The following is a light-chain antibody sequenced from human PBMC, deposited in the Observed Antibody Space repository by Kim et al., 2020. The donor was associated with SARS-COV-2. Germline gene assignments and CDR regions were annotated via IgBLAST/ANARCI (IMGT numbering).Light chain of an antibody. CDR3: QAWDSNCV. J-gene: IGLJ3*02. V-gene: IGLV3-1*01. Sequence: SYELTQPPSVSVSPGQTASITCSGDKLGDKYACWYQQKPGQSPVLVIYQDSKRPSGIPERFSGSNSGNTATLTISGTQAMDEADYYCQAWDSNCVFGGGT. CDR2: QDS. CDR1: KLGDKY.